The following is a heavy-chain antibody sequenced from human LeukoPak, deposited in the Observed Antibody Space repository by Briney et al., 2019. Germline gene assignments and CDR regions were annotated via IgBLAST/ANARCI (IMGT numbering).Heavy chain of an antibody. Sequence: PSETLSLTCAVYGGSFSGYYWSWIRQPPGKGLEWIGEINHSGSTNYNPSLKSRVTISVDTSKNPFSLKLSSVTAADTAVYYCARGNNLNYYGSGSYACDYWGQGTLVTVSS. CDR3: ARGNNLNYYGSGSYACDY. CDR1: GGSFSGYY. D-gene: IGHD3-10*01. CDR2: INHSGST. V-gene: IGHV4-34*01. J-gene: IGHJ4*02.